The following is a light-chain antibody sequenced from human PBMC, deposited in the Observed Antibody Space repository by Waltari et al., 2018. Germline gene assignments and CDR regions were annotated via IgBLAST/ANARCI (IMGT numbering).Light chain of an antibody. CDR3: QHYNSPIT. CDR2: KAS. V-gene: IGKV1-5*03. Sequence: DIQMTQSPSTMSASVGDRVTITCRASQSISSWLAWYEQKPGKAPKLLIYKASSFESGVPSRFSGSCSGTEFTLTISSLQPDDFASYYCQHYNSPITFGPGTKVDIK. CDR1: QSISSW. J-gene: IGKJ3*01.